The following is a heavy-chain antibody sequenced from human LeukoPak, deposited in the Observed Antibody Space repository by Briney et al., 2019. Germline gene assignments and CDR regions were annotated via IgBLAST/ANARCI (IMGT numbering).Heavy chain of an antibody. CDR1: GGSFSGYY. Sequence: SETLSLTCAVYGGSFSGYYWSWIRQPPGKGLEWIGEINHSGSTNYNPSLKSRATISVDTSKNQFSLNLSSVTAADTAVYYCARGQGTVTTHWGQGTLVTVSS. D-gene: IGHD4-17*01. CDR3: ARGQGTVTTH. CDR2: INHSGST. J-gene: IGHJ4*02. V-gene: IGHV4-34*01.